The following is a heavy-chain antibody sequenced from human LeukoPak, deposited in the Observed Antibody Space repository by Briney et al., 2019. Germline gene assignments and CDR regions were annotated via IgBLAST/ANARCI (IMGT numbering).Heavy chain of an antibody. V-gene: IGHV3-23*01. CDR3: AKGTYCGGDCFDFFGY. CDR2: ISDSGGDT. J-gene: IGHJ4*02. Sequence: GGSLRLSCAASGFTFSNAWMTWVRQAPGKGLEWVSAISDSGGDTNYADSVKGRFTISRDNSKNTLYLQINSLRAEDTAVYYCAKGTYCGGDCFDFFGYWGQGTLVTVSS. D-gene: IGHD2-21*02. CDR1: GFTFSNAW.